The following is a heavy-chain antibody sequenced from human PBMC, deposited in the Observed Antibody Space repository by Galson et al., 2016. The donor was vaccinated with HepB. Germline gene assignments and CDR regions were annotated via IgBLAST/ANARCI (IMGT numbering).Heavy chain of an antibody. V-gene: IGHV3-15*01. Sequence: SLRLSCAASGISFSTFSMNWVRQAPGQRLEWVGRIKSKGGGGTIDYAAPVKGRFIISRDDSKNMLYLQMNSLRSEDTAVYYCAKVYLPPPNDAYDVWGQGTLVTVSS. CDR3: AKVYLPPPNDAYDV. CDR2: IKSKGGGGTI. D-gene: IGHD2-8*01. CDR1: GISFSTFS. J-gene: IGHJ3*01.